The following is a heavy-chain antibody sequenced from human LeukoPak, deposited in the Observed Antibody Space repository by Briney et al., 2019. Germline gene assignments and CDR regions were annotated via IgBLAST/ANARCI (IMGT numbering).Heavy chain of an antibody. J-gene: IGHJ3*02. Sequence: SETLSLTCTVSGGSISSYYWSWIRQPPGKGLEWIGYIYYSGSTNYNPSLKSRVTISVDTSKNQFSLKLSSVTAADTAVYYCAHTSRSDAFGIWGQGTMVTVSS. CDR2: IYYSGST. V-gene: IGHV4-59*01. CDR3: AHTSRSDAFGI. D-gene: IGHD2-2*02. CDR1: GGSISSYY.